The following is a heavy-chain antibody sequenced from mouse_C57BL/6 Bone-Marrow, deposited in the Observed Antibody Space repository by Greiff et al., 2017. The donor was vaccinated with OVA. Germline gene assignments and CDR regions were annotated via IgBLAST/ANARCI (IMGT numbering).Heavy chain of an antibody. CDR1: GFSFNTYA. J-gene: IGHJ1*03. Sequence: DVQLVESGGGLVQPKGSLKLSCAASGFSFNTYAMNWVRQAPGKGLEWVARIRSKSNNYATYYADSVKDRFTISRDDSESMLYLQMNNLKTEDTAMYYCVRPGLGGYFDVWGTGTTVTVSS. D-gene: IGHD4-1*01. CDR3: VRPGLGGYFDV. V-gene: IGHV10-1*01. CDR2: IRSKSNNYAT.